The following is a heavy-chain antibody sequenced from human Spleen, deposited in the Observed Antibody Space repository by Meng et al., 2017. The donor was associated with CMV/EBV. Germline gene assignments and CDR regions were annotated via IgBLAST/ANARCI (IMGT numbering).Heavy chain of an antibody. CDR3: ARVAARPKYYFDY. CDR2: ISYDGSNK. CDR1: GFTFSSYA. V-gene: IGHV3-30-3*01. Sequence: GESLKISCAASGFTFSSYAMHWVRQAPGKGLEWVAVISYDGSNKYYADSVKGRFTISRDNAKNSLYLQMNSLRAEDTAVYYCARVAARPKYYFDYWGQGTLVTVSS. J-gene: IGHJ4*02. D-gene: IGHD6-6*01.